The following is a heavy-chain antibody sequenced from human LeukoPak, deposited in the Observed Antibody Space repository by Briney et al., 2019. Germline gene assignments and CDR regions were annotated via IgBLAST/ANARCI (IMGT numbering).Heavy chain of an antibody. CDR2: INHSGST. CDR1: GGSFSGYY. V-gene: IGHV4-34*01. Sequence: SETLSLTCAVYGGSFSGYYWSWVRQPPGKGLEWIGEINHSGSTNYNPSLKSRVTISVDTSKNQFSLKLSSVTAADTAVYYCARGRRATTTVTTFDYWGQGTLVTVSS. D-gene: IGHD4-17*01. CDR3: ARGRRATTTVTTFDY. J-gene: IGHJ4*02.